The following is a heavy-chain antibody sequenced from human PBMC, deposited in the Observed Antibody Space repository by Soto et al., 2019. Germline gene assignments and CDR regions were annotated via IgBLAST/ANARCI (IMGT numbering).Heavy chain of an antibody. CDR3: AKDLSRVSTVTTHFDY. CDR1: GFTFSSYG. Sequence: GGALRLYCAASGFTFSSYGMQWVRQAPGKGLEWVAVISYDGSNKYYADSVKGRFTISRDNSKNTLYLQMNSLRAEDTAVYYCAKDLSRVSTVTTHFDYWGQGTLVTVSS. J-gene: IGHJ4*02. CDR2: ISYDGSNK. D-gene: IGHD4-17*01. V-gene: IGHV3-30*18.